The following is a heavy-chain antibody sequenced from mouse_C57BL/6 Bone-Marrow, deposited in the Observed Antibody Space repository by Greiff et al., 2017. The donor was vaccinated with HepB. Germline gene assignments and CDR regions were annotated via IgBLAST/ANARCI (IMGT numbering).Heavy chain of an antibody. Sequence: EVQLQQSGAELVRPGASVKLSCTASGFNIKDDYMHWVKQRPEQGLEWIGWIDPENGDTEYASKFQGKATITADTSSNTAYLQLSSLTSEDTAVYYCTTRGVVATKDYAMDYWGQGTSVTVSS. D-gene: IGHD1-1*01. V-gene: IGHV14-4*01. CDR2: IDPENGDT. CDR1: GFNIKDDY. CDR3: TTRGVVATKDYAMDY. J-gene: IGHJ4*01.